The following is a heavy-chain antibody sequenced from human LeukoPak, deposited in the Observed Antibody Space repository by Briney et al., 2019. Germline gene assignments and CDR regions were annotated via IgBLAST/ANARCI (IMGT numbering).Heavy chain of an antibody. V-gene: IGHV3-53*01. CDR1: GFTVSSNY. J-gene: IGHJ4*02. CDR3: ARSHIPHHDFWTASL. CDR2: IYSGGST. Sequence: LSGGSLRLSCAASGFTVSSNYMSWVRQAPGKGLEWVSVIYSGGSTYYADSVKGRFTISRDNAENSLFLQMNSLRAEDTAVYYCARSHIPHHDFWTASLWGQGTLVTVSS. D-gene: IGHD3/OR15-3a*01.